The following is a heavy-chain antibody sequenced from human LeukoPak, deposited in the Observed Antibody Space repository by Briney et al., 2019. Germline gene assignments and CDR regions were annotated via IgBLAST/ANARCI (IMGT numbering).Heavy chain of an antibody. D-gene: IGHD5-12*01. CDR1: GYTFSTYW. V-gene: IGHV5-51*01. Sequence: GESLKISCKGSGYTFSTYWIGWVRQMPGKGLEWMGIIYPGDSDTRYSPSFQGQVTISADKSISTAYLQWSSLKASDTAMYYCARLYSGYDTYWDYWGQGTLVTVSS. J-gene: IGHJ4*02. CDR3: ARLYSGYDTYWDY. CDR2: IYPGDSDT.